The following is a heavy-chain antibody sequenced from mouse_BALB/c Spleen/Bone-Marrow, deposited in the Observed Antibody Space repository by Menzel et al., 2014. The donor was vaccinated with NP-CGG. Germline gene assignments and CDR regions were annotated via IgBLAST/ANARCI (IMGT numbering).Heavy chain of an antibody. CDR3: ARQIFFRYLDY. CDR1: GFTFSSYT. V-gene: IGHV5-12-2*01. J-gene: IGHJ2*01. Sequence: EVMLVESGGGLVQPGGSLKLSCAASGFTFSSYTMSWVRQTPEKRLEWVAYISPGGGSTYYPDTVKGRVTISRDNAKNTLYLQMSSLKSEDTAMYYCARQIFFRYLDYWGQGTTLTVSS. CDR2: ISPGGGST.